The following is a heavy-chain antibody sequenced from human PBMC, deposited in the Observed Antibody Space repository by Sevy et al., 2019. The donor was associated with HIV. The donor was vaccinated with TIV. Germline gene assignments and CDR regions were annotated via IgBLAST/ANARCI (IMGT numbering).Heavy chain of an antibody. V-gene: IGHV4-59*01. J-gene: IGHJ4*02. D-gene: IGHD6-6*01. CDR3: ARASGQSTSSRYFDF. CDR2: IHYSGST. CDR1: GDSISSYY. Sequence: SETLSLTCTVSGDSISSYYWSWMRQPPGKGLEWIGYIHYSGSTNYNPSLKSRVTISVDTSKSQFSLNLNSVIAADTAVYFCARASGQSTSSRYFDFWGQGTLVTVSS.